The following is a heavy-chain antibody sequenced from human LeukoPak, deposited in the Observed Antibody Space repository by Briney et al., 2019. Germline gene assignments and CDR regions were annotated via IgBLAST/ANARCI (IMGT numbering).Heavy chain of an antibody. CDR1: GFTFSSYE. CDR3: ASLRGSGSHYVAPNTLDY. D-gene: IGHD1-26*01. CDR2: VSSVGSTV. Sequence: GSLRLSCAASGFTFSSYEMNWVRQAPGKGLEWVSYVSSVGSTVYYADSVKGRFTISRDNAKNSLYLQMNSLRAEDTAVYYCASLRGSGSHYVAPNTLDYWGQGTLVTVSS. V-gene: IGHV3-48*03. J-gene: IGHJ4*02.